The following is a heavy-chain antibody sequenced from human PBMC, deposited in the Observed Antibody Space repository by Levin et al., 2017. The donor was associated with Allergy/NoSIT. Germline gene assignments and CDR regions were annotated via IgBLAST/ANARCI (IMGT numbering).Heavy chain of an antibody. CDR1: GGSISSSSYY. CDR2: IYYSGST. J-gene: IGHJ6*02. D-gene: IGHD2-2*02. V-gene: IGHV4-39*01. Sequence: SPTLSLPCTVSGGSISSSSYYWGWIRQPPGKGLEWIGSIYYSGSTYYNPSLKSRVTISVDTSKNQFSLKLSSVTAADTAVYYCARPDTTRYCSSTSCYTSRYGMDVWGQGTTVTVSS. CDR3: ARPDTTRYCSSTSCYTSRYGMDV.